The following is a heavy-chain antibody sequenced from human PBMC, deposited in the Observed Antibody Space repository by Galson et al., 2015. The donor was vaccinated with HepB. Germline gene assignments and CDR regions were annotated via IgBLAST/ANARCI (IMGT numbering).Heavy chain of an antibody. D-gene: IGHD3-10*01. CDR3: ATSNHYGSGSYWFFDY. Sequence: SLRLSCAASGFSFSNYAMSWARQAPGKGLEWVSGIRRSGDVTYYADSMKGRFTISRDNSKNTLYLQMDSLKAEDTAVYYCATSNHYGSGSYWFFDYWGQGTLVTVSS. V-gene: IGHV3-23*01. J-gene: IGHJ4*02. CDR2: IRRSGDVT. CDR1: GFSFSNYA.